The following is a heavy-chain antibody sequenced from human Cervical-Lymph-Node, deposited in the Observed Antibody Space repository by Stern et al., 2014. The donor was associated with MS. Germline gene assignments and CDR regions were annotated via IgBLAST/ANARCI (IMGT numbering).Heavy chain of an antibody. CDR3: AKDISSGRWEAQYYYGMDV. Sequence: QLVQSGGGLVQPARSLRLSCAGSRFNFDDYAMHWVRQAPGRGLDWASSISWNSGSMEYADSVKGRFTISRDNAKNSLYLQMDSLRVEDTAIYYCAKDISSGRWEAQYYYGMDVWGQGTTVTVSS. CDR2: ISWNSGSM. CDR1: RFNFDDYA. J-gene: IGHJ6*02. D-gene: IGHD6-19*01. V-gene: IGHV3-9*01.